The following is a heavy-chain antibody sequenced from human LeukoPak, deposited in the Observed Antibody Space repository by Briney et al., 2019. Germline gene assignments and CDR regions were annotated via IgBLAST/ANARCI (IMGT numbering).Heavy chain of an antibody. CDR1: GYTFTSNY. D-gene: IGHD1/OR15-1a*01. Sequence: ASVKVSCKAFGYTFTSNYMHWVRQAPGQGLEWMGMINPSGGSTSYAQKFQGRITLSRDTSTSTVYMELSSLRSDDTAVYYCARAVNTPIYYFEYWGQGALVTVSS. CDR3: ARAVNTPIYYFEY. J-gene: IGHJ4*02. CDR2: INPSGGST. V-gene: IGHV1-46*01.